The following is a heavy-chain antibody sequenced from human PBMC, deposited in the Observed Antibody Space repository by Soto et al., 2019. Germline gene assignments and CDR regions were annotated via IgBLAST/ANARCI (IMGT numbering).Heavy chain of an antibody. Sequence: PSETLSLTCTVSGGSISSYYWSWIRQPPGKGLEWIGYIYYSGSTNYNPSLKSRVAISVDTSKNQFSLKLSSVTAADTAVYYCARLGWELPRSYYFDYWGQGTLVTVSS. CDR2: IYYSGST. CDR1: GGSISSYY. J-gene: IGHJ4*02. CDR3: ARLGWELPRSYYFDY. V-gene: IGHV4-59*08. D-gene: IGHD1-26*01.